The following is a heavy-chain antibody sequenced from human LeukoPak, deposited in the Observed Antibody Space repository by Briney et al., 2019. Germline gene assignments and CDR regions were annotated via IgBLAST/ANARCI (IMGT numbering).Heavy chain of an antibody. Sequence: PSETLSLTCTVSGGSISSYYWSWIRQPPGKGLEWIGYIYYSGSTNYNPSLKGRVTISVDTSKNQFSMKRSSVTVADTAVYYCARVGIAAAGTFDPWGQGTLVTVSS. CDR3: ARVGIAAAGTFDP. D-gene: IGHD6-13*01. J-gene: IGHJ5*02. CDR1: GGSISSYY. V-gene: IGHV4-59*01. CDR2: IYYSGST.